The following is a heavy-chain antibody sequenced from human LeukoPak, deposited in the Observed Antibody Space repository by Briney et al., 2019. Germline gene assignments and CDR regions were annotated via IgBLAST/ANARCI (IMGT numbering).Heavy chain of an antibody. Sequence: RSSEALSLTCTVSGGSISSGSYYWSWIRQPAGKGLEWIGRIYTSGSTNYNPSLKSRVTISVDTSKNQFSLKLSSVTAADTAVYYCARGGSPAAAAGLFFVYWGQGTLVTVSS. D-gene: IGHD6-13*01. CDR2: IYTSGST. J-gene: IGHJ4*02. CDR3: ARGGSPAAAAGLFFVY. CDR1: GGSISSGSYY. V-gene: IGHV4-61*02.